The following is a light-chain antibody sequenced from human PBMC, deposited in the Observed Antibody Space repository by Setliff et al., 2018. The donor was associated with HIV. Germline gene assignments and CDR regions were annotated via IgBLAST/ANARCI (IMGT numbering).Light chain of an antibody. CDR2: STN. J-gene: IGLJ2*01. Sequence: QSSLTQPPSASGTPGQTISISCSGGGSNIGSNYVYWYQQLPGTAPKLLIFSTNERPSGVPDRFSGSKSGTSASLAISGLRSEDEADYYCASWDDSLSVVAFGGGTKGTVL. CDR1: GSNIGSNY. CDR3: ASWDDSLSVVA. V-gene: IGLV1-47*01.